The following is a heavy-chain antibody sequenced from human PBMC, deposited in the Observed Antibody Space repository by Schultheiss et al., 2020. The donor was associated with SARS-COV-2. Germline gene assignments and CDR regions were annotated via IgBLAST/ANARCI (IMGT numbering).Heavy chain of an antibody. J-gene: IGHJ4*02. CDR1: GFTFSSYA. CDR3: ARDRPGYDSSGRFDY. CDR2: ISYDGSNK. D-gene: IGHD3-22*01. V-gene: IGHV3-30*07. Sequence: GGSLRLSCAASGFTFSSYAMSWVRQAPGKGLEWVAVISYDGSNKYYADSVKGRFTISRDNSKNTLYLQMNSLRAEDTAVYYCARDRPGYDSSGRFDYWGQGTLVTVSS.